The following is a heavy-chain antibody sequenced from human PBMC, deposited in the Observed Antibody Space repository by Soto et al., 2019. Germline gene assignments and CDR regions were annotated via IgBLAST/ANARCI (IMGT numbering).Heavy chain of an antibody. Sequence: ASVKVSCKASGFTFTSSAVQWVRQARGQRLEWIGWIVVGSGNTNYAQKFQERVTITRDMSTSTAYMELSSLRSEDTAVYYCAAGPGGNANGYLDYWGQGTLVTVSS. CDR3: AAGPGGNANGYLDY. D-gene: IGHD1-1*01. CDR1: GFTFTSSA. J-gene: IGHJ4*02. CDR2: IVVGSGNT. V-gene: IGHV1-58*01.